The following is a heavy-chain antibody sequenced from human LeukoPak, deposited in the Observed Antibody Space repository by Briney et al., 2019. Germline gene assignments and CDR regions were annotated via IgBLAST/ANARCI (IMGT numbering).Heavy chain of an antibody. CDR1: GFTFSNGW. CDR2: IKSKTDGGTT. J-gene: IGHJ6*02. CDR3: TTVSYCTNGVCRYYYYYYGMDV. D-gene: IGHD2-8*01. V-gene: IGHV3-15*01. Sequence: GGSLRLSCAASGFTFSNGWMSWVRQAPGKGLEWVGRIKSKTDGGTTDYAAPVKGRFTISRDDSKNTLYLQMNSLKTEDTAVYYCTTVSYCTNGVCRYYYYYYGMDVWGQGTTVTVSS.